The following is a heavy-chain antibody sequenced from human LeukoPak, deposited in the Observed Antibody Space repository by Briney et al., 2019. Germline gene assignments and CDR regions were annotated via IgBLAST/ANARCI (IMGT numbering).Heavy chain of an antibody. CDR2: VYYSGTT. CDR1: GASISTSAYY. D-gene: IGHD6-19*01. J-gene: IGHJ4*02. CDR3: ARLGYNGGWYQYYFEY. V-gene: IGHV4-39*01. Sequence: PSETLSLTCAVSGASISTSAYYWGWIRQPPGKGLQWIRSVYYSGTTYYNPSLQSRVTISVDTSKNQFSLELTSVTAADAAVYYCARLGYNGGWYQYYFEYWGLGTLVTVSS.